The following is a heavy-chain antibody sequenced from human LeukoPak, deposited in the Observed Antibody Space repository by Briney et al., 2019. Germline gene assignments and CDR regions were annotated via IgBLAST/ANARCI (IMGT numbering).Heavy chain of an antibody. CDR2: ISYDGSNK. V-gene: IGHV3-30-3*01. Sequence: GGSLRLSCAASGFTFSSYAMHWVRQAPGKGLEWVAVISYDGSNKYYADSVKGRFTISRDNSKNTLYLQMNSLRAEDTAVYYCAKDSSAFNTVTEPDYWGQGTLVTVSS. CDR3: AKDSSAFNTVTEPDY. CDR1: GFTFSSYA. D-gene: IGHD4-11*01. J-gene: IGHJ4*02.